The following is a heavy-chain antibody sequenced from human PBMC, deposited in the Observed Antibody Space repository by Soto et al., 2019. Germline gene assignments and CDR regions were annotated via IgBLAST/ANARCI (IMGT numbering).Heavy chain of an antibody. CDR1: GGSISSGSYY. J-gene: IGHJ4*02. CDR3: ARRRGFGTDY. CDR2: ISGST. Sequence: SETLSLTCTVPGGSISSGSYYWGWIRQPPGKGLEWIGSISGSTYYNPSLKSRVTISVDTSKNQFSLKLSSVTAADTAVYYCARRRGFGTDYWGQGTLVTVPQ. D-gene: IGHD3-16*01. V-gene: IGHV4-39*01.